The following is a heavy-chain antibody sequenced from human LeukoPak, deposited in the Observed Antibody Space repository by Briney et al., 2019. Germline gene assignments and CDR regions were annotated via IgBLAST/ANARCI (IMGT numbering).Heavy chain of an antibody. J-gene: IGHJ6*02. D-gene: IGHD4-11*01. CDR3: ARDDDYSNRWTYYYGMDV. V-gene: IGHV1-2*06. Sequence: ASVKVSCKASGYTFTGYYIHWVRQAPGQGLEWMGRINPYSGGTNYAQKFQGRVTMIRDTSISTVYMELSRLRSDDTAVYYCARDDDYSNRWTYYYGMDVWGQGTTVTVSS. CDR2: INPYSGGT. CDR1: GYTFTGYY.